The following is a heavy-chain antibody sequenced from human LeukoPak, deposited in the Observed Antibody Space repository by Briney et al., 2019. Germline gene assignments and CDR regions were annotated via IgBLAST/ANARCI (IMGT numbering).Heavy chain of an antibody. D-gene: IGHD2/OR15-2a*01. CDR3: ASRNPRARDLRFYDGGRTFDY. J-gene: IGHJ4*02. Sequence: PSETLSLTCAVYGGSFSGYYWSWIRQPPGKGLEWIGEINHSGSTNYNPSLKSRVTISVDTSKNQFSLKLSSVTAADTAVYYCASRNPRARDLRFYDGGRTFDYWGQGTLVTVSS. CDR2: INHSGST. V-gene: IGHV4-34*01. CDR1: GGSFSGYY.